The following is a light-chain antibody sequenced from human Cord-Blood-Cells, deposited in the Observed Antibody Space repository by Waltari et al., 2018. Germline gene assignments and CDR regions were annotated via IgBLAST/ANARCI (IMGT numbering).Light chain of an antibody. Sequence: DIQMTQSHSTLYASVGDRVTITCRASQSISSWLAWYQQKPGKAPKLLIYDASSLESGVPSRFSGSGSGTEFTLTISSLQPDDFATYYCQQYNSYSPWTFGQGTKVEIK. CDR2: DAS. J-gene: IGKJ1*01. V-gene: IGKV1-5*01. CDR1: QSISSW. CDR3: QQYNSYSPWT.